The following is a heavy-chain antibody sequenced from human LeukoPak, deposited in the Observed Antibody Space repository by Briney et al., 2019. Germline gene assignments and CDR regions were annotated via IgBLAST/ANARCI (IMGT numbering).Heavy chain of an antibody. CDR2: IYYSGST. V-gene: IGHV4-59*01. Sequence: PSETLSLTCAVYGGSFSGYYWSWIRQPPGKGLEWIGYIYYSGSTNYNPSLKSRVTISVDTSKNQFSLKLSSVTAADTAVYYCASIGTTVTTFDYWGQGTLVTVSS. CDR3: ASIGTTVTTFDY. J-gene: IGHJ4*02. D-gene: IGHD4-17*01. CDR1: GGSFSGYY.